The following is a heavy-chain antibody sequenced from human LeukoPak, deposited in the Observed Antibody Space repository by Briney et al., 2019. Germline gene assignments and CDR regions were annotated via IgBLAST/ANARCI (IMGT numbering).Heavy chain of an antibody. Sequence: GGSLRLSCAASGFTFSSYSMNWVRQAPGKGLEWVSSISSSSSYIYYADSVKGRFTISRDNSKNTLYLQMNSLRAEDTAVYYCASSAGALIDCWGQGTLVIVSS. CDR1: GFTFSSYS. CDR3: ASSAGALIDC. J-gene: IGHJ4*02. V-gene: IGHV3-21*01. CDR2: ISSSSSYI. D-gene: IGHD6-19*01.